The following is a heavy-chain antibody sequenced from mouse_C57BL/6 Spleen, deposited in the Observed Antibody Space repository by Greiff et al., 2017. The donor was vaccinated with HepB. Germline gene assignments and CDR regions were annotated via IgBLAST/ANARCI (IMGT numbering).Heavy chain of an antibody. CDR1: GFTFSDYG. CDR2: ISSGSSTI. V-gene: IGHV5-17*01. Sequence: EVNVVESGGGLVKPGGSLKLSCAASGFTFSDYGMHWVRQAPEKGLEWVAYISSGSSTIYYADTVKGRFTIFRDNAKNTLFLQMTSLRSGDTAMYYSARRDSNYEYYYAMDYWGQGTSVTVSA. D-gene: IGHD2-5*01. CDR3: ARRDSNYEYYYAMDY. J-gene: IGHJ4*01.